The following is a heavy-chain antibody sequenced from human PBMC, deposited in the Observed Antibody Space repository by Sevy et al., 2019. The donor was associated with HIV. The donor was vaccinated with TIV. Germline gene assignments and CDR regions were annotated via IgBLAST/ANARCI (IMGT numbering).Heavy chain of an antibody. CDR2: ISGYSGNT. V-gene: IGHV1-18*01. Sequence: ASVKVSCKASGYTFTTNAISWVRQTPGQGLEWMGWISGYSGNTNYAQHLQGRVTTTTDTSTSTAYMELRSLRSDDTAVYYCARGRGYFDYWGQGTLVTVSS. CDR1: GYTFTTNA. J-gene: IGHJ4*02. CDR3: ARGRGYFDY.